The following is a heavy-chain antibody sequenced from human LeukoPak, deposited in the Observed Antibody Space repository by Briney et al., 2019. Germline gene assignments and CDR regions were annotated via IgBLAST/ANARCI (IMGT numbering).Heavy chain of an antibody. J-gene: IGHJ5*02. D-gene: IGHD2-2*02. V-gene: IGHV3-23*01. CDR1: GFTFSSYA. Sequence: GGSLRLSCAASGFTFSSYAMSWVRQAPGKGLEWVSAISGSGGSTYYADSVKGRFTISRDNPKNTLYLQMNSLRAEDTAVYYCAKDPVVPAAIRGPWFDPWGQGTLVTVSS. CDR3: AKDPVVPAAIRGPWFDP. CDR2: ISGSGGST.